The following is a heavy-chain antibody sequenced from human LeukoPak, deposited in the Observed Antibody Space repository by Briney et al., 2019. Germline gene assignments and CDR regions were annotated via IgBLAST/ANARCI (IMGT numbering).Heavy chain of an antibody. V-gene: IGHV4-34*01. Sequence: SETLSLTCAVYGGSFSGHYWSWIRQPPGKGLEWIGEINHSGSTNYNPSLKSRVTISVDTSKNQFSLKLSSVTAADTAVYYCARIMGYCSSTSCYSRRRAPYFQHWGQGTLVTVSS. J-gene: IGHJ1*01. CDR2: INHSGST. D-gene: IGHD2-2*01. CDR3: ARIMGYCSSTSCYSRRRAPYFQH. CDR1: GGSFSGHY.